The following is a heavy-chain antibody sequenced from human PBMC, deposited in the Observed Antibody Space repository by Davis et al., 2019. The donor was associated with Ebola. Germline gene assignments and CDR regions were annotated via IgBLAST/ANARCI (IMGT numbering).Heavy chain of an antibody. CDR3: ARDGDAIFGVVSPVHFDY. D-gene: IGHD3-3*01. CDR1: GYTFTSYG. V-gene: IGHV1-18*01. J-gene: IGHJ4*02. Sequence: ASVKVSCKASGYTFTSYGISWVRQAPGQGLEWMGWISAYNGNTNYAQKLQGRVTMTTDTSTSTAYMELRSLRSDDTAVYYCARDGDAIFGVVSPVHFDYWGQGTLVTVSS. CDR2: ISAYNGNT.